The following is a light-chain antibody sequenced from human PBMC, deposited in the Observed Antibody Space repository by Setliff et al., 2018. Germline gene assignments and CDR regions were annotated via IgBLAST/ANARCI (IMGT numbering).Light chain of an antibody. CDR3: LSYTSKSTHAL. CDR1: NSDVGGYDY. CDR2: EVT. J-gene: IGLJ2*01. Sequence: QSALTQPAAVSGSPGQSIAISCTGSNSDVGGYDYVSWYQQHPNRAPKLLIYEVTKRPSGVSDRFSGSKSGNTASLTISGLQAEDEADYYCLSYTSKSTHALFAGGTKVTVL. V-gene: IGLV2-14*01.